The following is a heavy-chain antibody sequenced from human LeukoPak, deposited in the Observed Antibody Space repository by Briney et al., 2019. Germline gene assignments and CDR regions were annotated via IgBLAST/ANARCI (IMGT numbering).Heavy chain of an antibody. CDR1: GFTFSSYA. D-gene: IGHD6-19*01. CDR3: AKYQRQWLPKGGFDY. Sequence: GGSLRLSCAASGFTFSSYAMRWVRQAPGKGLEWVAVISYDGNNKYYADSVKGRFTISRDNSKNTLYLQMDNLRAEDTAVYYCAKYQRQWLPKGGFDYWGQGTLVTVSS. V-gene: IGHV3-30*18. J-gene: IGHJ4*02. CDR2: ISYDGNNK.